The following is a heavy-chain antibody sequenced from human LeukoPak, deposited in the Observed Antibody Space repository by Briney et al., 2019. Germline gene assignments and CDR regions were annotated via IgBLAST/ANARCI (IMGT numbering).Heavy chain of an antibody. CDR2: ISSSGSTI. CDR1: GFTFSSYE. CDR3: ARDRGDSGSYLCALDY. J-gene: IGHJ4*02. V-gene: IGHV3-48*03. D-gene: IGHD1-26*01. Sequence: GGSLRLSCAASGFTFSSYEMNWVRQAPGKGLEWVSYISSSGSTIYYADSVKGRFTISRDNAKNLLYLQMNSLRAEDTAVYYCARDRGDSGSYLCALDYWGQGTLVTVSS.